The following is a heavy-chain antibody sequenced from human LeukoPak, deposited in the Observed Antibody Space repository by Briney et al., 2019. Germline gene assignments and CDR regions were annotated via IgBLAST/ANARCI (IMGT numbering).Heavy chain of an antibody. D-gene: IGHD3-10*01. Sequence: GGSLRLSCGASGFTFSSYAMSWVRQAPGKGLEWVSSISASGANTYYADSVKGRFTIPRDNSKNTLYLQVNSLRAEDTAVYYCAKDGVRGSIDYYALDVWGQGTTVTVSS. CDR2: ISASGANT. CDR3: AKDGVRGSIDYYALDV. J-gene: IGHJ6*02. CDR1: GFTFSSYA. V-gene: IGHV3-23*01.